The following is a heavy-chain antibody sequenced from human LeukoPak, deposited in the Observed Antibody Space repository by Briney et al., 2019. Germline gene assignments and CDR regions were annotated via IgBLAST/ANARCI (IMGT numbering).Heavy chain of an antibody. D-gene: IGHD3-22*01. V-gene: IGHV5-51*01. J-gene: IGHJ4*02. CDR2: IYPGDSDT. CDR1: GYSFTNYW. Sequence: GESLKISCKGSGYSFTNYWIGWVRQMPGKGLEWMGIIYPGDSDTRYSPSFQGQVTISADKSISTAYLQWSSLKASDTAMYYCARRRYDSSSSGGYYFDYWGQGTLVTVSS. CDR3: ARRRYDSSSSGGYYFDY.